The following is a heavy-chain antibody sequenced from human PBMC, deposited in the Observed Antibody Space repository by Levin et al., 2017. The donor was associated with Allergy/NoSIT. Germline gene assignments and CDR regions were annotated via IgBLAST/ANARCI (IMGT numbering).Heavy chain of an antibody. CDR2: IYYSGST. J-gene: IGHJ4*02. CDR3: ASSALWWAVDY. Sequence: SETLSLTCTVSGGSISSYYWSWIRQPPGKGLEWIGYIYYSGSTNYNPSLKSRVTISVDTSKNQFSLKLSSVTAADTAVYYCASSALWWAVDYWGQGTLVTVSS. CDR1: GGSISSYY. D-gene: IGHD4/OR15-4a*01. V-gene: IGHV4-59*01.